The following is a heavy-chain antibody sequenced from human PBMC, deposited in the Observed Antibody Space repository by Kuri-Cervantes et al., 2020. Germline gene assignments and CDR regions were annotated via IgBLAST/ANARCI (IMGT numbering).Heavy chain of an antibody. CDR1: GFTVSSKH. D-gene: IGHD2-2*01. Sequence: GGSLRLSCAASGFTVSSKHMTWVRQGPGKGLEWVASIKEDGSENSYVDSVKGRFTISRDNAKNSLYLQMNSLRAEDTAVYYCARWPLAPKWYQFDYWGQGTLVTVSS. J-gene: IGHJ4*02. CDR2: IKEDGSEN. CDR3: ARWPLAPKWYQFDY. V-gene: IGHV3-7*01.